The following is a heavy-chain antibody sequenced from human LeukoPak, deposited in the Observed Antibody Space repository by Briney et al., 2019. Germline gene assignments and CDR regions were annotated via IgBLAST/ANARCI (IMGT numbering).Heavy chain of an antibody. V-gene: IGHV1-2*06. D-gene: IGHD2-21*01. CDR1: GYTFTSYG. CDR3: ARRAYSTPTDY. J-gene: IGHJ4*02. CDR2: INPNSGGT. Sequence: ASVKVSCKASGYTFTSYGISWVRQAPGQGLEWMGRINPNSGGTNHAQKFQARVTMTRDTSISTAYMELSRLRSDDTAVYYCARRAYSTPTDYWGQGTLVTVSS.